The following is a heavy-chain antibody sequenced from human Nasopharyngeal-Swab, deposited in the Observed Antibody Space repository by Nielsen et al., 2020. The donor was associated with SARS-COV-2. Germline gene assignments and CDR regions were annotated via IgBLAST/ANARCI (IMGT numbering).Heavy chain of an antibody. CDR1: GYSFSNYW. CDR2: IYPADSDA. D-gene: IGHD2-15*01. J-gene: IGHJ5*01. V-gene: IGHV5-51*01. CDR3: ARADCSGGNCYSLSWFDS. Sequence: ISCQGSGYSFSNYWIGWVRQLPGKGLEWMGVIYPADSDARYSPSFQGQVTISEDKSINTAYLQWSSLKASDTAMYYCARADCSGGNCYSLSWFDSWGQGTLVTVSS.